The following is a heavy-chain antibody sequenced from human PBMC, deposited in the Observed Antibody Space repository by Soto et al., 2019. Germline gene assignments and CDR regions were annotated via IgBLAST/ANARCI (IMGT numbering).Heavy chain of an antibody. CDR1: GFTFSSYA. Sequence: QVQLVESGGGVVQPGRSLRLSYAASGFTFSSYAMHWVRQAPGKGLEWVAVISYDGSNKYYAGSVKGRFTISRDNSKNTLYLQMNSLRAEDTAVYYCARSSVYYGSSWYPFDYWGQGTLVSVSS. CDR3: ARSSVYYGSSWYPFDY. J-gene: IGHJ4*02. D-gene: IGHD6-13*01. CDR2: ISYDGSNK. V-gene: IGHV3-30-3*01.